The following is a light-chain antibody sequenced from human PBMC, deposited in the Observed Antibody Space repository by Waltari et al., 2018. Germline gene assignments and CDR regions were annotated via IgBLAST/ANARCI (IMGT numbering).Light chain of an antibody. Sequence: DIQMTQSPPSLSASVGDRVTITCRASQVIDKYLNWYQHKPGKAPRLLIYAASSLLSGVPSRFSGSGSGTDFTLTINSLQPEDFATYYCQQSYTTPQGTFCQGTRLDIK. J-gene: IGKJ5*01. CDR3: QQSYTTPQGT. CDR1: QVIDKY. V-gene: IGKV1-39*01. CDR2: AAS.